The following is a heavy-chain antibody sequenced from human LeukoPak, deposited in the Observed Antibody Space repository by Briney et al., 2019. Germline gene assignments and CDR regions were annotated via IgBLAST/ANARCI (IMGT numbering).Heavy chain of an antibody. D-gene: IGHD3-3*01. CDR2: ISSSSSYI. CDR1: GFTFSSYS. Sequence: PGRSLRLSCAASGFTFSSYSMNWVRQAPGKGLEWVSSISSSSSYIYYADSVKGRFTISRDNAKNSLYLQMNSLRAEDTAVYYCARDQYFWSGYSTPAGDYWGQGTLVTVSS. V-gene: IGHV3-21*01. CDR3: ARDQYFWSGYSTPAGDY. J-gene: IGHJ4*02.